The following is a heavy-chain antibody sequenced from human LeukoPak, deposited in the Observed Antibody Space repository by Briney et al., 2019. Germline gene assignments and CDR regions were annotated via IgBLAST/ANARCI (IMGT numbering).Heavy chain of an antibody. J-gene: IGHJ4*02. Sequence: PGGSLRLSCAASGFTFSDYYMSWIRQAPGKGLEWVSYISSSSSYIYYADSVKGRFTISRDNAKNSLYLQMNSLRAEDTAVYYCARDVSRRAPNPNWGQGTLVTVSS. CDR3: ARDVSRRAPNPN. CDR1: GFTFSDYY. CDR2: ISSSSSYI. V-gene: IGHV3-11*06.